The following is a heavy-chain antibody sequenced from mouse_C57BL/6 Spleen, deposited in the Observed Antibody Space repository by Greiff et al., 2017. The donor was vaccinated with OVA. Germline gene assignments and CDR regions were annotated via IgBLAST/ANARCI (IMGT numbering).Heavy chain of an antibody. CDR2: IHPNSGST. J-gene: IGHJ4*01. CDR1: GYTFTSYW. Sequence: QVQLQQPGAELVKLGASVKLSCKASGYTFTSYWMHWVKQRPGQGLEWIGMIHPNSGSTNYNEKVKSKATLTLDKSSSNAYRQLSSLTSEDSAVDYCARECSNLYYYAMDYWGQGTSVTVSS. D-gene: IGHD2-5*01. CDR3: ARECSNLYYYAMDY. V-gene: IGHV1-64*01.